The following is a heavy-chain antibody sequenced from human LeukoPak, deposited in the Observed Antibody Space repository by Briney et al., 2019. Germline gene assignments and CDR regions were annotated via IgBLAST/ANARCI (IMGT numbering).Heavy chain of an antibody. V-gene: IGHV5-51*01. D-gene: IGHD6-19*01. J-gene: IGHJ4*02. CDR3: ARGEYSSGFHLDY. Sequence: GEPLKISCKGSGYSFTSYWIGWVRQMPGKGLEWMGIIYPGDSDTRYSPSFQGQVTISADKSISTAYLQWSSLKASDTAMYYCARGEYSSGFHLDYWGQGTLVTVSS. CDR2: IYPGDSDT. CDR1: GYSFTSYW.